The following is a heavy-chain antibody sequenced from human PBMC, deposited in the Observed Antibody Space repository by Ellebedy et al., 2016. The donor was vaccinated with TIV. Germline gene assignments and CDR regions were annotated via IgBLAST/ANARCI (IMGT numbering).Heavy chain of an antibody. Sequence: GGSLRLXXAASGFTVRSYGMHWVRQAPGKGLEWVAVIWSDGSNKDYADSVKGRFTISRDNSKNTLYLQMNSLRAEDTAVYYCARAYMYGDLGEFWGRGTLVTVSS. V-gene: IGHV3-33*01. D-gene: IGHD2-21*02. J-gene: IGHJ4*02. CDR1: GFTVRSYG. CDR3: ARAYMYGDLGEF. CDR2: IWSDGSNK.